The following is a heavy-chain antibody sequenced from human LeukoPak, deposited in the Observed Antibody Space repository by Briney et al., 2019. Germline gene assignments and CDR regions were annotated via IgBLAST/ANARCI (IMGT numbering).Heavy chain of an antibody. CDR1: GFTFSNYF. CDR3: ARERQDTIIHSGAFDI. V-gene: IGHV3-30-3*01. J-gene: IGHJ3*02. Sequence: GGSLRLSCAASGFTFSNYFMHWVRQAPGKGLEWVADIANDGSHTFYVESVKGRFTISRDNSKNTLYMQMNSLRVEDTAVYFCARERQDTIIHSGAFDIWGQGTMVTVSS. CDR2: IANDGSHT. D-gene: IGHD3-10*01.